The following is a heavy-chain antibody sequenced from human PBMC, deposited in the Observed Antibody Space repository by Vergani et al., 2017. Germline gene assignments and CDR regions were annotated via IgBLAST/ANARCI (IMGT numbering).Heavy chain of an antibody. V-gene: IGHV4-59*01. CDR2: IYYSGST. CDR3: ARVSHPYYFDY. CDR1: GGSISSYY. Sequence: QLQLQESGPGLVKPSETLSLTCTVSGGSISSYYWSWIRQPPGKGLEWIGYIYYSGSTNYNPSLKSRVTISVDTSKNQFSLKLSSVTAADTAVYYCARVSHPYYFDYWGQGTLVTVSS. J-gene: IGHJ4*02.